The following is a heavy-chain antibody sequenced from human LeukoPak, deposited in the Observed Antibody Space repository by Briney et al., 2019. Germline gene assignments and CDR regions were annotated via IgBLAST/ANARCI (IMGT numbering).Heavy chain of an antibody. V-gene: IGHV3-48*03. CDR3: AGVDAAMPDAFDI. CDR2: ISSSGSTI. CDR1: GFTFSSYE. Sequence: GGSLRLSCAASGFTFSSYEMNWVRKAPGKGLEWVSYISSSGSTIYYADSVKGRFTISRDNAKNSLYLQMNSLRAEDTAVYYCAGVDAAMPDAFDIWGQGTTVTVSS. D-gene: IGHD5-18*01. J-gene: IGHJ3*02.